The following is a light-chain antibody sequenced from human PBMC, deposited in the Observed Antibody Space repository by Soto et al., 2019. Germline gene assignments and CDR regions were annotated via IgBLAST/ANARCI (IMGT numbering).Light chain of an antibody. Sequence: SYELTQPPSVSVAPGQTARITCGGNNIGSTSVHWYQQKPGQAPVLVVYYDSDRPSGIPERFSGSNSGNTATLTISRVEAGDEADYYCQVWDSSSDHVVFGGGTKLTGL. J-gene: IGLJ2*01. CDR1: NIGSTS. CDR3: QVWDSSSDHVV. V-gene: IGLV3-21*02. CDR2: YDS.